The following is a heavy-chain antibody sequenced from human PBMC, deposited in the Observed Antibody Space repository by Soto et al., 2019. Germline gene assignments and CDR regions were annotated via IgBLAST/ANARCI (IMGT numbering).Heavy chain of an antibody. Sequence: KASETLSLTCTVSGGSISSGDYYWSWIRQPPGKGLEWIGYIYYSGSTYYNPSLKSRVTISVDTSKNQFSLKLSSVTAADTAVYHCAREIGRVDTAMDDYYYYGMDVWGQGTTVTVSS. CDR1: GGSISSGDYY. CDR2: IYYSGST. CDR3: AREIGRVDTAMDDYYYYGMDV. D-gene: IGHD5-18*01. J-gene: IGHJ6*02. V-gene: IGHV4-30-4*01.